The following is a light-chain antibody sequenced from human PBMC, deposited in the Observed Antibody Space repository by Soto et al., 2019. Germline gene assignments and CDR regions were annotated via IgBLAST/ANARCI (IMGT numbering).Light chain of an antibody. J-gene: IGLJ2*01. V-gene: IGLV3-1*01. CDR2: QDN. Sequence: SYELTQPPSVSVSPGRTASITCSGDNLGKKYVSWYQQKPGQAPVVAIYQDNKRPSGIPERISGPNSGNTATLTIGGTQAVDEADYYCQAWDSSTVLFGGGTKLTVL. CDR3: QAWDSSTVL. CDR1: NLGKKY.